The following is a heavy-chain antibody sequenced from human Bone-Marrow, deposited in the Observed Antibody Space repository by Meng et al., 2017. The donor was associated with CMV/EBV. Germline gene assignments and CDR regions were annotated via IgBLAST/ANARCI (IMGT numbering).Heavy chain of an antibody. D-gene: IGHD1-26*01. CDR3: ARGHGDGVSGFSYYYYGMDV. CDR1: GFTFSSYS. J-gene: IGHJ6*01. Sequence: GGSLRLSCAASGFTFSSYSMNWVRQAPGKGLEWVSSISSSSYIYYADSVKGRFTISRDNAKNSLYLQMNSLRAEDTAVYYCARGHGDGVSGFSYYYYGMDVWGQGTTVTVYS. V-gene: IGHV3-21*01. CDR2: ISSSSYI.